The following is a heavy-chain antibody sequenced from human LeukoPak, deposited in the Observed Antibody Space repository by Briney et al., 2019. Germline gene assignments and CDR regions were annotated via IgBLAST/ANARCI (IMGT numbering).Heavy chain of an antibody. Sequence: GGSLRLSCAASGFSFGSYALSWVRQAPGKGLEWVSVISGSGDNTHYTDPVKGRFTISRDNSKNTLYLQMNSLRAEDTAVYYCARDRGDGYKYSHDAFDIWGQGTMVTVSS. CDR2: ISGSGDNT. V-gene: IGHV3-23*01. CDR3: ARDRGDGYKYSHDAFDI. J-gene: IGHJ3*02. D-gene: IGHD5-24*01. CDR1: GFSFGSYA.